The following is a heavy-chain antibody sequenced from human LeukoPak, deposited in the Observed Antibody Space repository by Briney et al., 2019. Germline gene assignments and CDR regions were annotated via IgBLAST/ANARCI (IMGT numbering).Heavy chain of an antibody. D-gene: IGHD3-3*01. CDR1: GYTFTGYY. V-gene: IGHV1-2*02. Sequence: GASVKVSCKASGYTFTGYYMHWVRQAPGQGLEWMGWIIPNSGGTNYAQKFQGRVTMTRDTSISTAYMELSRLRSDDTAVYYCAVYDFWSGPDYYYYMDVWGKGTTVTVSS. J-gene: IGHJ6*03. CDR2: IIPNSGGT. CDR3: AVYDFWSGPDYYYYMDV.